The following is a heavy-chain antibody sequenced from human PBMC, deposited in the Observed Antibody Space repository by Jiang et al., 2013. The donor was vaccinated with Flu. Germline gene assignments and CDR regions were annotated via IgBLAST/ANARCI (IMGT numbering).Heavy chain of an antibody. J-gene: IGHJ6*04. Sequence: MHWVRQAPGKGLSRMGGFDPEDGETIYAQKFQGRVTMTEDTSTDTAYMELSSLRSEDTAVYYCATGAHGDYYYYGMDVWGKGTTVTVSS. CDR2: FDPEDGET. V-gene: IGHV1-24*01. CDR3: ATGAHGDYYYYGMDV. D-gene: IGHD4-17*01.